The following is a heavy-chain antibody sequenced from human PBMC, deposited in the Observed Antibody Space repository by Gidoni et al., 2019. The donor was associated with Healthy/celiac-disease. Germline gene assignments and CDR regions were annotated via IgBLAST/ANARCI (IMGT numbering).Heavy chain of an antibody. J-gene: IGHJ5*02. D-gene: IGHD3-9*01. Sequence: QVQLVQSGSELKQPGASVKVSCKASGSTFPGYARNWVRQSPGQGLEWMGWINTTTGNPPYAQGFTGRFVFSLDTSVSTAYLQISSLKAEDTAVYYCARERRRRYFDWLLNWFDPWGQGTLVTVSS. V-gene: IGHV7-4-1*02. CDR3: ARERRRRYFDWLLNWFDP. CDR2: INTTTGNP. CDR1: GSTFPGYA.